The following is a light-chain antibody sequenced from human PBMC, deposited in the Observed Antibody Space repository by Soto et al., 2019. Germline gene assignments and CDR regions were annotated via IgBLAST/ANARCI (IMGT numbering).Light chain of an antibody. CDR3: QQYCSSLVT. V-gene: IGKV3-20*01. J-gene: IGKJ1*01. Sequence: EIVLTQSPGTLSLSPGERATLSCRASQSVSSSYLAWYQQKPGQAPRLLIYGASSRATGIPDRFSGSGSGTDFTLTISRLEPEDFAVYYCQQYCSSLVTFGQGTKVEIK. CDR2: GAS. CDR1: QSVSSSY.